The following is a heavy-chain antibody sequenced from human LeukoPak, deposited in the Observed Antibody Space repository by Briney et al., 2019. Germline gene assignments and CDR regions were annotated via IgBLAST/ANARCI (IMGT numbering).Heavy chain of an antibody. D-gene: IGHD2-2*01. V-gene: IGHV4-59*12. Sequence: SETLSLTCTVSGGSISSYYWSWIRQPPGKGLEWIGYIYYSGSTNYNPSLKSRVTISVDTSKNQFSLKLSSVTAADTAMYYCARYQLLQYYYYGMDVWGQGTTVTVSS. CDR2: IYYSGST. CDR1: GGSISSYY. J-gene: IGHJ6*02. CDR3: ARYQLLQYYYYGMDV.